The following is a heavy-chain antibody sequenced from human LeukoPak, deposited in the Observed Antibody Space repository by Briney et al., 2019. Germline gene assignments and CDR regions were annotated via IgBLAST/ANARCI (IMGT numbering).Heavy chain of an antibody. CDR1: GGSFSGYY. Sequence: KPSETLSLTCAVYGGSFSGYYWSWVRQPPGKGLEWIGEINHSGSTNYNPSLKRRVTISVDTSKNQFSLKLSSVTAADTAVYYCARGYGSGSYYKRYFDYWGQGTLVTVSS. V-gene: IGHV4-34*01. CDR3: ARGYGSGSYYKRYFDY. J-gene: IGHJ4*02. CDR2: INHSGST. D-gene: IGHD3-10*01.